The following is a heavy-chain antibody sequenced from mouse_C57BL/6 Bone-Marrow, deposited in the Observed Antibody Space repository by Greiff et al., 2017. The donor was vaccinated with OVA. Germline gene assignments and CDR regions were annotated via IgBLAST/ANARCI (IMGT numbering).Heavy chain of an antibody. CDR3: ASLYYYGKIYFDV. CDR2: IYPGDGDT. D-gene: IGHD1-1*01. J-gene: IGHJ1*03. V-gene: IGHV1-82*01. CDR1: GYAFSSSW. Sequence: QVQLQQSGPELVKPGASVKISCKASGYAFSSSWMNWVKQRPGKGLEWIGRIYPGDGDTNYNGKFKGKATLTADKSSSTAYMQLSSLTSEDSAVYFCASLYYYGKIYFDVWGTGTTVTVSS.